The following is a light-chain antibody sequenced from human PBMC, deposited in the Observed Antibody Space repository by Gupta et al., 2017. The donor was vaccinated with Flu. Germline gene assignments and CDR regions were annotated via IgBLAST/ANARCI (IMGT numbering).Light chain of an antibody. CDR1: YSDVGGYNY. CDR2: EVI. Sequence: SSLTHPPSASWSPGQSVTVSCTGTYSDVGGYNYVSWYQQHPGKAPKLIIYEVIKRPSGVPDRFSGSKSGNTASLTVAGLQADDEAVYYCSSYAGSNNYVIFGGGTELTVL. J-gene: IGLJ2*01. CDR3: SSYAGSNNYVI. V-gene: IGLV2-8*01.